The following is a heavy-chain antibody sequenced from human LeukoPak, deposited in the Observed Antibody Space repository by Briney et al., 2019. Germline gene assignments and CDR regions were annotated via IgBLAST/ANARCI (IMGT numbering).Heavy chain of an antibody. D-gene: IGHD2-15*01. J-gene: IGHJ4*02. V-gene: IGHV4-4*07. CDR3: ARHPFATPFDY. CDR2: IYTSGST. CDR1: GGSISSYY. Sequence: SETLSLTCTVSGGSISSYYWSWIRQPAGKGLEWIGRIYTSGSTSYNPSLKSRVTMSLDTSKSQFSLRLSSVTAADTAVYFCARHPFATPFDYWGPGTLVTVSS.